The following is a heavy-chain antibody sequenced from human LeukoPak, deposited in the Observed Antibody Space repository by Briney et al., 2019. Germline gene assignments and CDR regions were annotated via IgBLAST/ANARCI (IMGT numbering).Heavy chain of an antibody. Sequence: SVTLSLTCTVSGGSIGRYYWTWIRQPPGKGLEWIGYISASGSTNSNPSLKSRVTISVDTSKNQFSLKLSSVTAADTAVYYCASVGVATIHFAFDIWGQGTMVTVSS. CDR2: ISASGST. CDR1: GGSIGRYY. J-gene: IGHJ3*02. D-gene: IGHD5-12*01. CDR3: ASVGVATIHFAFDI. V-gene: IGHV4-4*09.